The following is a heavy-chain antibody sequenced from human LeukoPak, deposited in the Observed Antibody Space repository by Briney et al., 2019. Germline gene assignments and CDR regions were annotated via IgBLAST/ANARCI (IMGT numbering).Heavy chain of an antibody. CDR2: IYTTGNT. Sequence: SETLSLTCTVSGGSISGYYWSWIRQPAGKGLEWIGRIYTTGNTNYNPSLKSRLTMSVDTSKNQFSLKLSSVTAADTAVYYCARGDCGGDCYSFPYNWYFDLWGRGTLVTVSS. V-gene: IGHV4-4*07. CDR3: ARGDCGGDCYSFPYNWYFDL. CDR1: GGSISGYY. D-gene: IGHD2-21*02. J-gene: IGHJ2*01.